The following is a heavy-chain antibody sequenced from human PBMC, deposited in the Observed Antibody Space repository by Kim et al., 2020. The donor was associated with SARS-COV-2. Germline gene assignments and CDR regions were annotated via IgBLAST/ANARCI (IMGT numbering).Heavy chain of an antibody. Sequence: TDHAQQFQGSVAMTRDTALNAAYMDRSSLRAEDTAVYYCARTPPNTGWFDPWGQGTLVTVSS. CDR2: T. J-gene: IGHJ5*02. V-gene: IGHV1-8*01. CDR3: ARTPPNTGWFDP.